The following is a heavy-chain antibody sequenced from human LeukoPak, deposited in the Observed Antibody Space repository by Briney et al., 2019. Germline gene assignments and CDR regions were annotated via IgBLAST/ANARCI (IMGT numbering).Heavy chain of an antibody. D-gene: IGHD6-19*01. CDR1: GYTFTGYY. Sequence: ASVKVSFKGSGYTFTGYYMHWVRQAPGQGLEWMGWINPNSGGTNYAQKFQGRVTMTRDTSISTAYMELSRLRSDDTAVYYCARVGHSSGWPGEGWGQGTLVTVSS. CDR3: ARVGHSSGWPGEG. CDR2: INPNSGGT. J-gene: IGHJ4*02. V-gene: IGHV1-2*02.